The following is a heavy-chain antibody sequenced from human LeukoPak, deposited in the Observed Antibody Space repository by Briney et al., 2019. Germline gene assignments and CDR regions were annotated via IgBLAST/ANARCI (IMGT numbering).Heavy chain of an antibody. CDR2: ISGHGGSI. Sequence: PGGSLRLSCAASGFTFDDYAMHWVRHAPGKGLEWVSLISGHGGSIYYADSVKGRFTISRDNSKNSLYLQMNSLRTEDTALYYCAKGPLGGRLDYWGQGTLVTVSS. V-gene: IGHV3-43*02. CDR3: AKGPLGGRLDY. J-gene: IGHJ4*02. D-gene: IGHD3-16*01. CDR1: GFTFDDYA.